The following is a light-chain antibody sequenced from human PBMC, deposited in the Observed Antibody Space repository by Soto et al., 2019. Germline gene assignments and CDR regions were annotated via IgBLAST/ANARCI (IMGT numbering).Light chain of an antibody. J-gene: IGKJ1*01. CDR3: QHYNSYSVA. Sequence: IVLTQSPGTLSLSPGERATLSCRASQSVSNNYLAWYQQKPGQAPRLLIYGASNRATGIPDRFSGSGSGTDFTLTISSLQPDDFATYYCQHYNSYSVAFGQGTKVDIK. CDR1: QSVSNNY. CDR2: GAS. V-gene: IGKV3-20*01.